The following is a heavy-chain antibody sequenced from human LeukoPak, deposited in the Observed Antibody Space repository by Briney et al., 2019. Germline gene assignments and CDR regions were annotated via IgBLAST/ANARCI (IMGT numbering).Heavy chain of an antibody. CDR1: GGSISRYY. CDR3: ARDLRTPSPEVRGVIIPYYYYGMDV. V-gene: IGHV4-59*12. CDR2: IYYSGST. D-gene: IGHD3-10*01. J-gene: IGHJ6*02. Sequence: SETLSLTCTISGGSISRYYWSWIRQPPGKGLEWIGYIYYSGSTNYNPSLKSRVTISVDKSKNQFSLKLSSVTAADTAVYYCARDLRTPSPEVRGVIIPYYYYGMDVWGQGTTVTVSS.